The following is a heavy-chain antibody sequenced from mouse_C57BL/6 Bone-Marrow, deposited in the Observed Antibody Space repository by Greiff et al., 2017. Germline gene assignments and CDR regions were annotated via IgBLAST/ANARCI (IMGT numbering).Heavy chain of an antibody. J-gene: IGHJ4*01. CDR2: IWSGGST. CDR1: GFSLTSYG. V-gene: IGHV2-2*01. D-gene: IGHD1-1*01. CDR3: ARVPHYYGSSLYYARDY. Sequence: QVQLKQSGPGLVQPSQSLSITCTVSGFSLTSYGVHWVRQSPGKGLEWLGVIWSGGSTDYNAAFISRLSISKDNSKSQVFFKMNSLQADDTAIYYCARVPHYYGSSLYYARDYWGQGTSVTVSS.